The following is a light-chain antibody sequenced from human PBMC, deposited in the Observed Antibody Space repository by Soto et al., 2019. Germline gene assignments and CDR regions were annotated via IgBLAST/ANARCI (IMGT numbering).Light chain of an antibody. CDR1: SSDVGAYNY. CDR3: ISYTSSSTWV. CDR2: EVS. J-gene: IGLJ3*02. V-gene: IGLV2-14*01. Sequence: QSALTQPASVYGSPGQSITISCTGTSSDVGAYNYVSWYQQNPGKAPKLMIYEVSNRPSGVSDRFSGSRSGNTASLTISGLQAEDESDYYCISYTSSSTWVFGGGTKLTVL.